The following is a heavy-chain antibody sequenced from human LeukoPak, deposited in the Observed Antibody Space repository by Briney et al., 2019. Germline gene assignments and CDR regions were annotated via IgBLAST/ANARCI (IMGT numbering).Heavy chain of an antibody. CDR1: GYTFTNYD. CDR3: ARYIVAGSHYYYGMDV. J-gene: IGHJ6*02. Sequence: GASVKVSFKASGYTFTNYDINWVRQAAGQGLGWMGWMNPNSGNTGYAQKFQGRVTMTRNTSISTAYMELSSLRSEDTAVYYCARYIVAGSHYYYGMDVWGQGTTVTVSS. V-gene: IGHV1-8*01. CDR2: MNPNSGNT. D-gene: IGHD2-15*01.